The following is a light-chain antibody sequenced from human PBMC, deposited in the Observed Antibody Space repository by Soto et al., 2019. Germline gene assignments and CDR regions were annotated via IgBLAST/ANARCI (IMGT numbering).Light chain of an antibody. CDR2: AAS. CDR1: QGISSY. V-gene: IGKV1-8*01. CDR3: QQYYSYPWT. J-gene: IGKJ1*01. Sequence: IQMTQSPSSVSASVGDRVTITCRASQGISSYLAWYRQKPGKAPKLLIYAASTLQSGVPSRFSGSGSGTDFTLTISCLQSEDFATYYCQQYYSYPWTFGQGTKVDIK.